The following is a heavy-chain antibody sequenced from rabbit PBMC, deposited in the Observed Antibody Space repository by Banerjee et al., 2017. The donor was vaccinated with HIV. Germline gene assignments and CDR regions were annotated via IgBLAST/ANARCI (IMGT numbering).Heavy chain of an antibody. CDR3: ARDLPTVVGWNLSL. V-gene: IGHV1S45*01. CDR2: MNVRSGED. J-gene: IGHJ3*01. Sequence: LEESGGGLVKPGGTLTLTCTVSGFSFSSNWICWVRQAPGKGLEWIACMNVRSGEDVYATWAKGRFTVSKTSSTTVTLQMTSLTAADTATYFCARDLPTVVGWNLSLWGQGTLVTVS. D-gene: IGHD1-1*01. CDR1: GFSFSSNW.